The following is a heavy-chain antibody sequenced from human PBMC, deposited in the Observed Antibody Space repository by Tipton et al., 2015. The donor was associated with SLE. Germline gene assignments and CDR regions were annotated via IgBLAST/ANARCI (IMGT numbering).Heavy chain of an antibody. J-gene: IGHJ4*02. CDR1: GGSISSYY. D-gene: IGHD2-15*01. Sequence: TLSLTCTVSGGSISSYYWSWIRQPAGKGLEWIGRIYTSGSTNYNPSLKSRVTISVDTSKNQFSLKLSSVTAADTAMYFCAREDVGYCNGGSCPYYIDYWGQGTLVTVSS. CDR3: AREDVGYCNGGSCPYYIDY. V-gene: IGHV4-4*07. CDR2: IYTSGST.